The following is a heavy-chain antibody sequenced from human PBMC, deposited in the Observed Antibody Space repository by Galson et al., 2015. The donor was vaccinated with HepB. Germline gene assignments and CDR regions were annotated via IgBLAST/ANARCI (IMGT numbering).Heavy chain of an antibody. Sequence: SLRLSCAASGFSFDDYAMHWVRQAPGKGLEWVSGISWNSGSKGYADSVKGRFTISRDNAKNSLYLQMNSLRAEDTALYYCAKDGGFGESNMWGDYYFDYWGQGTLVTVSS. V-gene: IGHV3-9*01. CDR3: AKDGGFGESNMWGDYYFDY. D-gene: IGHD3-10*01. CDR1: GFSFDDYA. J-gene: IGHJ4*02. CDR2: ISWNSGSK.